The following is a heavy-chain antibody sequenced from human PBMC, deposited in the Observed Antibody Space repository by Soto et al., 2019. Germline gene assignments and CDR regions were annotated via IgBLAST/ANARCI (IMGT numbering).Heavy chain of an antibody. CDR3: AFEENDLNGDYGWKLGY. CDR2: IIPILGIA. Sequence: QVQLVQSGAEVKKPGSSVKVSCKASGGTFISYTISWVRQAPGQGLEWMGRIIPILGIANYAQKFQGRVTITAEKSTSKAYMELSSLRSEDPAVYYCAFEENDLNGDYGWKLGYWGQETQVTVSS. J-gene: IGHJ4*02. CDR1: GGTFISYT. D-gene: IGHD4-17*01. V-gene: IGHV1-69*02.